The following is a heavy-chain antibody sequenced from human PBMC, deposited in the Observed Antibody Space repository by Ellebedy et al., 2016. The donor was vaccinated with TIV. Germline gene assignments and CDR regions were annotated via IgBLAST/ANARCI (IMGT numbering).Heavy chain of an antibody. Sequence: GGSLRLSCAASGFIFSDYYMNWIRQAPGKGLEWVSYISSSGSTIYYADSVKGRFTIARNNAKNSLYLQMNSLRVEDTAVYYCARWPSGDAPLDYWGQGTLVTVSS. CDR1: GFIFSDYY. CDR2: ISSSGSTI. CDR3: ARWPSGDAPLDY. V-gene: IGHV3-11*04. D-gene: IGHD4-17*01. J-gene: IGHJ4*02.